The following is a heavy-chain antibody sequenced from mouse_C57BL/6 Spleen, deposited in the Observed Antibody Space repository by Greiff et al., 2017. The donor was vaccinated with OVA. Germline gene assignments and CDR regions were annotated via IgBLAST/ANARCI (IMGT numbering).Heavy chain of an antibody. D-gene: IGHD6-1*01. Sequence: VMLVESGAELARPGASVKLSCKASGYTFTSYGISWVKQRTGQGLEWIGEIYPRSGNTYYNEKFKGKATLTADKSSSTAYMELRSLTSEDSAVYFCARIGAQDFAYWGQGTLVTVSA. CDR3: ARIGAQDFAY. CDR1: GYTFTSYG. V-gene: IGHV1-81*01. CDR2: IYPRSGNT. J-gene: IGHJ3*01.